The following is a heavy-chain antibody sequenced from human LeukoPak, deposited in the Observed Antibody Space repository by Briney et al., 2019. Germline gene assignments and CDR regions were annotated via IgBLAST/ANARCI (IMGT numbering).Heavy chain of an antibody. J-gene: IGHJ1*01. V-gene: IGHV2-5*02. CDR3: AHSLIVGTTPEYFQH. Sequence: SGPTLVKPTQTLTLTCTFSGFSLSTSGVAVGWIRQPPGKALEWLALIYWDDDKRYSPSLKSRLTITKDTSKNQVVLTMTNMVPVDTATYYCAHSLIVGTTPEYFQHWGQGTLVTVSP. CDR1: GFSLSTSGVA. CDR2: IYWDDDK. D-gene: IGHD1-26*01.